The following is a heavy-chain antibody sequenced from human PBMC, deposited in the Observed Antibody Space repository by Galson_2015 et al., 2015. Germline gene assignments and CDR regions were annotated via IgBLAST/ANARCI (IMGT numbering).Heavy chain of an antibody. D-gene: IGHD4-17*01. CDR3: ASSAYGDLHRGAFDS. J-gene: IGHJ4*02. V-gene: IGHV3-53*01. CDR2: LHRDGFA. Sequence: SLRLSCAVSGFSVSDNYVSWVRQAPGKGLEWVSDLHRDGFASYVDSVRGRFTISRDNSRNTLHLQMSSLRAEDTALYYCASSAYGDLHRGAFDSWGQGTLVTVSS. CDR1: GFSVSDNY.